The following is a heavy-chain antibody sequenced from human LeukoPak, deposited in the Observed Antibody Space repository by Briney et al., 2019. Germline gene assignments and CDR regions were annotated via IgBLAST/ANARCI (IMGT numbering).Heavy chain of an antibody. CDR2: ISGSGGST. J-gene: IGHJ4*02. V-gene: IGHV3-23*01. CDR1: GFTFSSYG. CDR3: AKDRRSITIIVVGIDY. Sequence: GGSLRLSCAASGFTFSSYGMSWVRQAPGKGLEWVSAISGSGGSTYYADSVKGRFTISRDNSKNTLYLQMNSLRAEDTAVYYCAKDRRSITIIVVGIDYWGQGTLVTVSS. D-gene: IGHD3-22*01.